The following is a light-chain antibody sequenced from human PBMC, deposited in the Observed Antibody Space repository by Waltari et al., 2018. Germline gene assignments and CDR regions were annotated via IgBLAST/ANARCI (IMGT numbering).Light chain of an antibody. Sequence: VLPQSRGTRSFSLGDSPTLSRRSSQSVSRTLAWYQQRPGQAPSLLIYAASTRAPGIPDRFSGSGSGTDFSLTISRLEPEDFAVYYCQHYVRLPATFGQGTKVEIK. CDR2: AAS. V-gene: IGKV3-20*01. CDR3: QHYVRLPAT. J-gene: IGKJ1*01. CDR1: QSVSRT.